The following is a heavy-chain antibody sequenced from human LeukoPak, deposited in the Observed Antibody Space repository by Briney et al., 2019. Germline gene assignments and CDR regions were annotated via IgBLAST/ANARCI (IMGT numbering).Heavy chain of an antibody. CDR3: ARWSPSYCSSISCRGPYVDY. CDR2: INHSGST. J-gene: IGHJ4*02. V-gene: IGHV4-34*01. CDR1: GGSFSGYY. Sequence: SETLSLTCAVYGGSFSGYYWSWIRQPPGKGLEWIGEINHSGSTNYNPSLKSRVTISVDTSKNQFSLKLSSVTAADTAVYYCARWSPSYCSSISCRGPYVDYWGQGTLVTVSS. D-gene: IGHD2-2*01.